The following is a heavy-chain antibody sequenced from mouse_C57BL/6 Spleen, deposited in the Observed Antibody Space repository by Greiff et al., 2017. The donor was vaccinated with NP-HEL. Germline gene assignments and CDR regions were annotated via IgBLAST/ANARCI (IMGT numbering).Heavy chain of an antibody. J-gene: IGHJ3*01. CDR1: GYTFTSYW. D-gene: IGHD1-1*01. CDR3: ARVPITTVVATPAWFAY. Sequence: QVQLQQPGAELVKPGASVKLSFKASGYTFTSYWMHWVKQRPGQGLEWIGMIHPNSGSTNYNEKFKSKATLTVDKSSSTAYMQLSSLTSEDSAVYYCARVPITTVVATPAWFAYWGQGTLVTVSA. V-gene: IGHV1-64*01. CDR2: IHPNSGST.